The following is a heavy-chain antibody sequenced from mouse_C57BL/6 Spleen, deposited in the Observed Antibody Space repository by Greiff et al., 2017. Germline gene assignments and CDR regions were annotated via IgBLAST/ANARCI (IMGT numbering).Heavy chain of an antibody. CDR1: GYTFTSYW. CDR2: IDPSDSET. Sequence: VQLQQPGAELVRPGSSVKLSCKASGYTFTSYWMHWVKQRPIQGLEWIGNIDPSDSETYYNQKFKDKATLTVDKSSSTAYMQLSSLTSEDSAVYYSARAPFDWGQGTTLTVSS. J-gene: IGHJ2*01. CDR3: ARAPFD. V-gene: IGHV1-52*01.